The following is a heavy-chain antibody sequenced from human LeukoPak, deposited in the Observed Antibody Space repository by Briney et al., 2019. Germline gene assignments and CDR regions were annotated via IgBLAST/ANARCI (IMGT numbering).Heavy chain of an antibody. D-gene: IGHD1-26*01. V-gene: IGHV3-48*03. J-gene: IGHJ4*02. CDR1: GFTFSSYE. Sequence: GGSLRLSCAASGFTFSSYEMNWVRQAPGKGLEWVSYISSSGSTIYYADSVKGRFTISRDNAKNSLYLQMNCLRAEDTAVYYCARGDSGSYYLDYWGQGTLVTVSS. CDR3: ARGDSGSYYLDY. CDR2: ISSSGSTI.